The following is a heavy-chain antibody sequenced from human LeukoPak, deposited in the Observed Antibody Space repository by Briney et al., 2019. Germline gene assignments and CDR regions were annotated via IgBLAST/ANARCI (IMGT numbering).Heavy chain of an antibody. J-gene: IGHJ4*02. Sequence: ASVKVSCKASGYTFTASYLHWVRQAPGQGLEYLGWINVNSGDTNHAQNFQGRVTLTRDTSINTAYMELSSLRSDDSALYYCAGEDCGGGPYRQGFDYWGQGTLVTVSS. CDR3: AGEDCGGGPYRQGFDY. D-gene: IGHD2-21*01. CDR1: GYTFTASY. CDR2: INVNSGDT. V-gene: IGHV1-2*02.